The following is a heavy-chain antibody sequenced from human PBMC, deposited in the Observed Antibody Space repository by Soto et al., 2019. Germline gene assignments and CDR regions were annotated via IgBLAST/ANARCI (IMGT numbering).Heavy chain of an antibody. Sequence: QVHLVQSGAEVKKPGSSVKVSCEASADTFNSHTLSWVRQAPGQGLEWMGRIIPSLDMANYAQNFQGRVTITADKSTNTAYMELSSRRSEDTAIYYCARDVSLYGDFDQWGQGALVTVSS. V-gene: IGHV1-69*08. D-gene: IGHD4-17*01. CDR1: ADTFNSHT. CDR2: IIPSLDMA. CDR3: ARDVSLYGDFDQ. J-gene: IGHJ4*02.